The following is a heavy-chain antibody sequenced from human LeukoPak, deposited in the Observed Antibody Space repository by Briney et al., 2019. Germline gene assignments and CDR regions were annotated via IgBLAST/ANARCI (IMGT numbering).Heavy chain of an antibody. CDR3: ARDPEPYYYDSSGYPDY. CDR2: ISSSGSTI. V-gene: IGHV3-11*01. D-gene: IGHD3-22*01. J-gene: IGHJ4*02. CDR1: GFTFSDYY. Sequence: GGSLRLSCAASGFTFSDYYMSWIRQAPGKGLEWVSYISSSGSTIYYADSVKGRFTISRDNAKNSLYLQMNSLRAEDTAVYYCARDPEPYYYDSSGYPDYWGQGTLVTVSS.